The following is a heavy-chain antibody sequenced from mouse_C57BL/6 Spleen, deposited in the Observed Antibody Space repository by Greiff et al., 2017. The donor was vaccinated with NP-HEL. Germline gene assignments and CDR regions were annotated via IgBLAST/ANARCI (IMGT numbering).Heavy chain of an antibody. Sequence: QVQLQQSGAELVRPGTSVKLSCKASGYTFTSYWMHWVKQRPGQGLEWIGVIDPSDSYTNYNQKFKGKATLTVDTSSSTAYMQLSSLTSEDSAVYYCARGASKGSFFAYWGQGTLVTVSA. V-gene: IGHV1-59*01. D-gene: IGHD1-3*01. J-gene: IGHJ3*01. CDR2: IDPSDSYT. CDR3: ARGASKGSFFAY. CDR1: GYTFTSYW.